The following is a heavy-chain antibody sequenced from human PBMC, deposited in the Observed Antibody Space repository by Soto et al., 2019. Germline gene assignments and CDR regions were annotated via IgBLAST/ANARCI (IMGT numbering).Heavy chain of an antibody. CDR3: ARVPVLYYYDSSGYSWFDP. D-gene: IGHD3-22*01. CDR2: ISAYNGNT. Sequence: ASVKVSCKASGYTFTSYGISWVRQAPGQGLEWMGWISAYNGNTNYAQKLQGRVTMTTGTSTSTAYMELRSLRSDDTAVYYCARVPVLYYYDSSGYSWFDPWGQGTLVTVSS. J-gene: IGHJ5*02. CDR1: GYTFTSYG. V-gene: IGHV1-18*01.